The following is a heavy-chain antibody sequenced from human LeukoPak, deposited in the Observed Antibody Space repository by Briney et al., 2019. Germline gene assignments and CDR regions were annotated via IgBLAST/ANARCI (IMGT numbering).Heavy chain of an antibody. Sequence: GGSLRLSCAASGFTFNIDVMNWVRQAPGKRLEWVAPISSSGDSTFYADSVTGRFTISRDNSKNSVFLQMNSLGDEDTAVYYCAKDADGDGDYLLHYWGQGTLVTVSS. J-gene: IGHJ4*02. CDR3: AKDADGDGDYLLHY. CDR1: GFTFNIDV. CDR2: ISSSGDST. V-gene: IGHV3-23*01. D-gene: IGHD4-17*01.